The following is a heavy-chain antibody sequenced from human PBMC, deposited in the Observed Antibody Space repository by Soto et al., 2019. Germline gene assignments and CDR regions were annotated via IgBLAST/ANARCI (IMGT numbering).Heavy chain of an antibody. J-gene: IGHJ6*02. CDR2: INHSGST. CDR3: ARGPHHIVVVPAALVRVNYYYYGMDV. Sequence: PSETLSLTCAVYGGSFSGYYWSWIRQPPGKGLEWIGEINHSGSTNYNPSLKSRVTISVDTSKNQFSLKLSSVTAADTAVYYCARGPHHIVVVPAALVRVNYYYYGMDVWGQGTTVTVSS. V-gene: IGHV4-34*01. D-gene: IGHD2-2*01. CDR1: GGSFSGYY.